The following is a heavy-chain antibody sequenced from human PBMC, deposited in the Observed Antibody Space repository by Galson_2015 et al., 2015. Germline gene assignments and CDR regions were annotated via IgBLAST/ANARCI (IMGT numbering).Heavy chain of an antibody. D-gene: IGHD3-22*01. Sequence: PALVKPTQTLTPTCTFSGFSLSTSGVGVGWIRQPPGKALEWLALIYWDDDKRYSPSLKSRLTITKDTSKNQVVLTMTNMDPVDTVTYYCAHRRSSGYYRYWGQGTLVTVSS. V-gene: IGHV2-5*02. CDR1: GFSLSTSGVG. CDR3: AHRRSSGYYRY. CDR2: IYWDDDK. J-gene: IGHJ4*02.